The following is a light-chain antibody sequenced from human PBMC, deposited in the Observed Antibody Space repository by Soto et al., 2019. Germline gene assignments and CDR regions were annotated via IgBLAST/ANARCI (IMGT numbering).Light chain of an antibody. V-gene: IGKV1-5*03. CDR3: QQYDTYWT. Sequence: DIQMNQSPSSLSASVGDRVTITCRASQSISSYLNWYQQKPGKAPNLLIYRESSLKSGFPSRFSGSGSGTEFTLTISSMQPDDFATYYCQQYDTYWTFGQGTKVDIK. CDR1: QSISSY. J-gene: IGKJ1*01. CDR2: RES.